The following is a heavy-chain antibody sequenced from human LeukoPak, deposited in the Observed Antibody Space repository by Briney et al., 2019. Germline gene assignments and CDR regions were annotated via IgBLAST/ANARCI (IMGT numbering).Heavy chain of an antibody. CDR1: GYSFTNSW. D-gene: IGHD3-9*01. CDR2: IYPGDSDS. V-gene: IGHV5-51*01. Sequence: GESLKISCKGSGYSFTNSWIGWVRQMPGKGLEWMGIIYPGDSDSRYSPSFEGQVTISADKSISTAYLQWSSLKASDTAMDYCASRLTGYSYDAFDIWGQGTMVTVSS. CDR3: ASRLTGYSYDAFDI. J-gene: IGHJ3*02.